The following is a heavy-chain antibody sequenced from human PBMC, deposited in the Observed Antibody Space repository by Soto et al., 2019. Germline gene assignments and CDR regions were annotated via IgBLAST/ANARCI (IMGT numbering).Heavy chain of an antibody. V-gene: IGHV2-5*02. D-gene: IGHD3-3*01. J-gene: IGHJ4*02. CDR3: AHRVLRTVFGLVTTTAIYFDF. CDR2: IYWDDDK. CDR1: GFSLTTSGVG. Sequence: QITLKESGPPVVKPTETLTLTCTFSGFSLTTSGVGVGWVSQSPGKAPEWLALIYWDDDKRYSTSLNSRLIITKDTSKNQVVLTMANVDPADTATYYCAHRVLRTVFGLVTTTAIYFDFWGPGTPVVVSS.